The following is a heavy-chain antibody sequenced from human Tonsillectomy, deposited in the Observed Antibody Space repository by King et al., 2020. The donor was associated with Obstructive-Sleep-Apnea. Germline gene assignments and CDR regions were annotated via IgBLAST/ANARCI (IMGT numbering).Heavy chain of an antibody. CDR1: GFTFSNAW. D-gene: IGHD4-17*01. Sequence: VQLVESGGGLVKPGGSLRLSCAASGFTFSNAWMSWVRQAPGKGLEWVGRIKSKTDGGTTEYPAPVKGIFSISRDDSKNTLYLVMNSLKTEDTAVYYCTTELAPPHKFTVTAGGWGQGTLVTVSS. CDR2: IKSKTDGGTT. CDR3: TTELAPPHKFTVTAGG. J-gene: IGHJ4*02. V-gene: IGHV3-15*01.